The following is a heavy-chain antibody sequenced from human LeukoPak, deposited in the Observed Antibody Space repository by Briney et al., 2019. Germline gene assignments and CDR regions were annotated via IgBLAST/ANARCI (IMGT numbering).Heavy chain of an antibody. CDR1: GFTFSRHW. V-gene: IGHV3-7*01. J-gene: IGHJ4*02. CDR2: IKQDASQ. Sequence: GGSLRLSCAASGFTFSRHWMGWVRQAPGKGVEGVANIKQDASQYYVDSVRGRFIISRDNAKNSLSLQMNSLRLEDTAVYYCARGPDFGDRLDYFDYWGQGTLVTVSS. D-gene: IGHD4-17*01. CDR3: ARGPDFGDRLDYFDY.